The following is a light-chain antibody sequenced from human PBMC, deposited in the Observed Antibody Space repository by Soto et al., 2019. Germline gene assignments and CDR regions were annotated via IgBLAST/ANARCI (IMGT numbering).Light chain of an antibody. J-gene: IGLJ1*01. CDR1: SSNIGAGYD. CDR2: GNS. V-gene: IGLV1-40*01. Sequence: QSALTQPPSVSGAPGQRVTISCTGSSSNIGAGYDVHWYQQLPGTAPKLLIYGNSNRPSGVPDRFSGAKSGTSAALAITGRQAEDEADYYCQSYDSSRSGYVFGTGTKVTVL. CDR3: QSYDSSRSGYV.